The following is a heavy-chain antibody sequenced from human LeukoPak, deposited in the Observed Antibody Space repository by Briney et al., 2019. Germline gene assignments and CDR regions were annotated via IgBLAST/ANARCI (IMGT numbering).Heavy chain of an antibody. V-gene: IGHV4-34*01. CDR3: AIEYCSGGSCPKHYGMDV. Sequence: SETLSLTCAVSGGSFSGYYWSWIRQPPGKGLEWIGEINHSGSTNYNPPLKSRVTISVDTSKNQFSLKLSSVTAADTAVYYCAIEYCSGGSCPKHYGMDVWGQGTTVTVSS. CDR1: GGSFSGYY. CDR2: INHSGST. J-gene: IGHJ6*02. D-gene: IGHD2-15*01.